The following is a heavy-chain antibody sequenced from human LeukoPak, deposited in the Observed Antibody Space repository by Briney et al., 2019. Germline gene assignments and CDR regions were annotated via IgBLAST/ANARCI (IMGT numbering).Heavy chain of an antibody. CDR1: GGSMSSSSYY. J-gene: IGHJ4*02. D-gene: IGHD4-17*01. CDR3: ARIPTVTYFDY. Sequence: SETLSLTCTVSGGSMSSSSYYWGWIRQPPGKGLEWIGSIYYSESTYQNPSLKSRVTISVDTSKNQFSLKLSSVTAADTAVYYCARIPTVTYFDYWGQGTLVTVSS. V-gene: IGHV4-39*07. CDR2: IYYSEST.